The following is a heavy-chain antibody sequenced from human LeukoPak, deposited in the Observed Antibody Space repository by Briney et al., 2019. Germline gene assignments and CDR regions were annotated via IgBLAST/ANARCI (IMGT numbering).Heavy chain of an antibody. D-gene: IGHD3-22*01. CDR3: AREIYDSSGYYYGYFDY. V-gene: IGHV3-30*02. Sequence: GGSLRLSCAASGFTFSSYGMHWVRQAPGKGLEWVAFIRYDGSNKYYADSVKGRFTISRDNSKNTLYPQMNSLRAEDTAVYYCAREIYDSSGYYYGYFDYWGQGTLVTVSS. CDR1: GFTFSSYG. J-gene: IGHJ4*02. CDR2: IRYDGSNK.